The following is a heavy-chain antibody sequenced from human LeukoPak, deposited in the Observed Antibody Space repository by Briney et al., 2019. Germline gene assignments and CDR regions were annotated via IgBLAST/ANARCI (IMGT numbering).Heavy chain of an antibody. Sequence: GGSLRLSCAASGFTFSSYSMNWVRQAPGKGLEWVSFISSSSSYIYYADSVKGRFTISRDNAKNSLYLQMNSLRAEDTAMYYCARDHDWDYMDVWGKGTTVTVSS. CDR2: ISSSSSYI. D-gene: IGHD3-9*01. J-gene: IGHJ6*03. CDR3: ARDHDWDYMDV. V-gene: IGHV3-21*01. CDR1: GFTFSSYS.